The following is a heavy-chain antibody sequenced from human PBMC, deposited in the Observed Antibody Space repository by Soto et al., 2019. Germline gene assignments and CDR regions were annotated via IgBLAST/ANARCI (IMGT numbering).Heavy chain of an antibody. J-gene: IGHJ2*01. CDR2: IYYTGSA. D-gene: IGHD1-26*01. Sequence: QVQLQESGPGLVKPSETLSLTCTVSGDSISSHYWSWIRQPPGKGLEWIGYIYYTGSADYNPSLKSRVTISVDMSKSQLSRRLNSVTAADTAVYYCARPKGTTPAVWYFDLWGRGTLVTVSS. CDR1: GDSISSHY. V-gene: IGHV4-59*08. CDR3: ARPKGTTPAVWYFDL.